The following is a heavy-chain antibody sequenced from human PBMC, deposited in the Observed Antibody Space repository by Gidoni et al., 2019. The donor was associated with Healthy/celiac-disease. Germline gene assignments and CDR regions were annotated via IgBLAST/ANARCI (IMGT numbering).Heavy chain of an antibody. CDR2: IIPIFGTA. CDR1: GGTFSSYA. V-gene: IGHV1-69*01. D-gene: IGHD5-18*01. Sequence: QVQLVQSGAEVKKPGSSVKVSCKASGGTFSSYAISWVRQAPGQGLEWMGGIIPIFGTANYAQKFQGRVTITADESTSTAYMELSSLRSEDTAVYYCARGVQLWLRSLHWYFDLWGRGTLVTVSS. J-gene: IGHJ2*01. CDR3: ARGVQLWLRSLHWYFDL.